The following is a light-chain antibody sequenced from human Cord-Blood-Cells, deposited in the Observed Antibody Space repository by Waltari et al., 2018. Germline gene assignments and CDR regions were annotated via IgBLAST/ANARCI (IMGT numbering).Light chain of an antibody. J-gene: IGKJ4*01. CDR1: QGISSY. CDR2: AAS. V-gene: IGKV1-9*01. Sequence: DIQLTQSPSFLSASVGDRVTVTCQASQGISSYLACYQQKPGKAPKLLIYAASTLQSGVPSRFSGSGSGTEFTLTISSLQPEDFATYYCQQLNSYPLTFGGGTKVEIK. CDR3: QQLNSYPLT.